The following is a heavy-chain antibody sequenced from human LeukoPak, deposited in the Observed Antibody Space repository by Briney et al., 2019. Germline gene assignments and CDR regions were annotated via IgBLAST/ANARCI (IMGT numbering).Heavy chain of an antibody. CDR1: GGSFSGYH. CDR2: INDRGLT. CDR3: ARDPTTVVTTPYYFDF. J-gene: IGHJ4*02. D-gene: IGHD4-23*01. V-gene: IGHV4-34*01. Sequence: PSETLSLTCAVPGGSFSGYHWNWVRQSPGKGLEWIGEINDRGLTNYNPPLESRVTISVDTSKKQFSLKLNSVTAADTAVYYCARDPTTVVTTPYYFDFWGQGTLVTVSS.